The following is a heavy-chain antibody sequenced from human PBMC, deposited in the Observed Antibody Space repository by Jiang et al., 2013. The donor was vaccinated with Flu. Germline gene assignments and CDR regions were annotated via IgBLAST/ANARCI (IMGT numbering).Heavy chain of an antibody. Sequence: LLKPSETLSLTCIVSGGSITSHYWSWIRQPPGKGLEWIGYIYNTGSTKFNPSLKSRVTMSVDTSKNQFSLKLSSVTAADTAVYYCARDLYYFDSSGSPRADEVFDIWGQGTMVTVSS. CDR1: GGSITSHY. J-gene: IGHJ3*02. CDR3: ARDLYYFDSSGSPRADEVFDI. V-gene: IGHV4-59*11. D-gene: IGHD3-22*01. CDR2: IYNTGST.